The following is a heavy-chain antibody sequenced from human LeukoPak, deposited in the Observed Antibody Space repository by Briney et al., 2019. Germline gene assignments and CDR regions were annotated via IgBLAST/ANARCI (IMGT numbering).Heavy chain of an antibody. CDR2: ISSSSSYI. J-gene: IGHJ4*02. Sequence: GGSLRLSCAASGFTFSSYSMNWVRQAPGKGLEWVSSISSSSSYIYHADSVKGRFTISRDNAKNSLYLQMSSLRAEDTAVYYCAPGYCSSSSCSHYFDYWGQGTRVTVSS. CDR1: GFTFSSYS. D-gene: IGHD2-2*01. V-gene: IGHV3-21*01. CDR3: APGYCSSSSCSHYFDY.